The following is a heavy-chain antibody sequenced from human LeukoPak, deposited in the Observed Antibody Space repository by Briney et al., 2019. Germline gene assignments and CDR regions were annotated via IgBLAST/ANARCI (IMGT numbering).Heavy chain of an antibody. CDR2: ISSSRRTI. CDR1: GFMFSDYY. Sequence: PGGSLRLSCAASGFMFSDYYIFWIRQAPGKGLEWVSYISSSRRTIYYADSVKGRFTVSRDNAKNSLDVQMNSLRAVDTAVYYCARGSRPTTSFQYYYYGMDVWGQGTTVTVSS. J-gene: IGHJ6*02. V-gene: IGHV3-11*01. D-gene: IGHD4-11*01. CDR3: ARGSRPTTSFQYYYYGMDV.